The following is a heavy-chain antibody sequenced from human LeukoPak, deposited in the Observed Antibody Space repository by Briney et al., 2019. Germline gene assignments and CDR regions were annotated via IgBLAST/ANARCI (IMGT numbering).Heavy chain of an antibody. J-gene: IGHJ4*02. D-gene: IGHD3-16*01. CDR1: GFTFSSYA. CDR2: ISGSGGST. CDR3: AKVGVVRTFWATWDY. V-gene: IGHV3-23*01. Sequence: GGSLRLPCAASGFTFSSYAMSWVRQAPGKGLEWVSAISGSGGSTYYADSVKGRFTISRDNSKNTLYLQMNSLRAEDTAVYYCAKVGVVRTFWATWDYWGQGTLVTVSS.